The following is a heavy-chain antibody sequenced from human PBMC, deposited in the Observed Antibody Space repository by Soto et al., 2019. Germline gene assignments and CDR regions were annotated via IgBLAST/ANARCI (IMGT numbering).Heavy chain of an antibody. V-gene: IGHV5-51*01. CDR2: IYPGDSDT. D-gene: IGHD3-3*01. CDR1: GYSFTSYW. CDR3: ARHVGAVNVLRFLEWPNWFDP. J-gene: IGHJ5*02. Sequence: GASLKISCKGSGYSFTSYWIGWVRQMPGKGLEWMGIIYPGDSDTRYSTSFQGQVTISADKSISTAYLQWSSLKASDTAMYYCARHVGAVNVLRFLEWPNWFDPWGQGTLVTVSS.